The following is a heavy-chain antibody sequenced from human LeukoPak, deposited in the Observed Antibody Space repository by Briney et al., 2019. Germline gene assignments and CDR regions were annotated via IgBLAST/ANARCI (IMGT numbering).Heavy chain of an antibody. CDR2: ISASGGST. Sequence: TGGSLRLSCAASGFTFNSYAMSWVRQGPGKGLERVSTISASGGSTYYADSVKGRFTISRDNSKSKLYPQMNSLRVEDTAVYYCAKDRTDTGSLGFWVRGKGTTVTVSS. D-gene: IGHD3-3*01. CDR3: AKDRTDTGSLGFWV. V-gene: IGHV3-23*01. CDR1: GFTFNSYA. J-gene: IGHJ6*04.